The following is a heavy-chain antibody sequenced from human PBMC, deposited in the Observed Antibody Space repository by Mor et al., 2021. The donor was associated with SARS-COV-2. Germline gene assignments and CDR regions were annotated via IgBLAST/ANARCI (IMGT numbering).Heavy chain of an antibody. CDR3: ARANTGNYFYGM. V-gene: IGHV3-30*01. CDR2: ISYDGINK. D-gene: IGHD1-26*01. J-gene: IGHJ6*01. Sequence: GFTFSTYAIHWVRQAPGKGLEWLAVISYDGINKYYADSVKGRFTISRDNSKTTLYLQMNSLSAEDTALYYCARANTGNYFYGM. CDR1: GFTFSTYA.